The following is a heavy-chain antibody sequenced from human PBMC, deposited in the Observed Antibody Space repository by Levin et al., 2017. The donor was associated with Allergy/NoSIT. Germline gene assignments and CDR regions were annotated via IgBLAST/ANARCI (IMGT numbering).Heavy chain of an antibody. V-gene: IGHV1-18*01. D-gene: IGHD5-18*01. CDR3: ARDRGLDTFDY. CDR2: ISAYNGDT. Sequence: ASVKVSCKASGYTFTNYGISWVRQAPGQGLEWMGWISAYNGDTNYAQKLQGRVTMTADTSTSTAYMELRSLRSDDTAVYYCARDRGLDTFDYWGQGTLVTVSS. CDR1: GYTFTNYG. J-gene: IGHJ4*02.